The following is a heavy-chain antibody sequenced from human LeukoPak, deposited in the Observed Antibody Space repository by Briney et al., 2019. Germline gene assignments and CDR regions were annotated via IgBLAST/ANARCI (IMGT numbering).Heavy chain of an antibody. Sequence: GESLKISCKGSGYSFTNYWIGWVRQMPGKGLEWMGIIYPGDSDTRYSPSFQGQVTISADKSISTAYLQWSSLKASDTAMYYCARRPAAYYGSGSSPFSFDYWGQGTLVTVSS. J-gene: IGHJ4*02. CDR1: GYSFTNYW. CDR3: ARRPAAYYGSGSSPFSFDY. V-gene: IGHV5-51*01. CDR2: IYPGDSDT. D-gene: IGHD3-10*01.